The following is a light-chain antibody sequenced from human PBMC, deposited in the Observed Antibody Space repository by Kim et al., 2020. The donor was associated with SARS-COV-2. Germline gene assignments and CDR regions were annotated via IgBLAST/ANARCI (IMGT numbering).Light chain of an antibody. CDR1: GSDVGGYNY. V-gene: IGLV2-14*03. CDR3: SSYTSSSTYV. Sequence: GQSMTISCTGTGSDVGGYNYVSWYQQHPGKAPKLMIYDVSNRPSGVSNRFSGSKSGNTASLTISGLQAEDEADYYCSSYTSSSTYVFGTGTKVTVL. J-gene: IGLJ1*01. CDR2: DVS.